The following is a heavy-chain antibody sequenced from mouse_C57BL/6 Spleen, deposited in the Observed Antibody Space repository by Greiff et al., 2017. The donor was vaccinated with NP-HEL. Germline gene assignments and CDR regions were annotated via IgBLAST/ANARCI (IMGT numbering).Heavy chain of an antibody. CDR3: ARGGFITTVVAPYYAMDY. V-gene: IGHV1-52*01. Sequence: QVQLQQSGAELVRPGSSVKLSCKASGYTFTSYWMHWVKQRPIQGLEWIGNIDPSDSETHYNQKFKDKATLTVDKSSSTAYMQLSSLTSEDSAVYHCARGGFITTVVAPYYAMDYWGQGTSVTVSS. D-gene: IGHD1-1*01. J-gene: IGHJ4*01. CDR1: GYTFTSYW. CDR2: IDPSDSET.